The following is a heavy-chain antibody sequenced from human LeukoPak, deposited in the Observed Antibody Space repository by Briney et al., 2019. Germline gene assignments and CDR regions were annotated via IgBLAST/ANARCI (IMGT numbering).Heavy chain of an antibody. J-gene: IGHJ4*02. Sequence: GGSLRLSCAASGFTFDDYAMHWVRQAPGKGLEWVSGISWNSGSIGYADSVKGRFTISRDNSKNTLYLQMNSLRAEDTAVYYCAKDLVSPRRVGSSEKVDYWGQGTLVTVSS. D-gene: IGHD3-10*01. CDR2: ISWNSGSI. CDR1: GFTFDDYA. V-gene: IGHV3-9*01. CDR3: AKDLVSPRRVGSSEKVDY.